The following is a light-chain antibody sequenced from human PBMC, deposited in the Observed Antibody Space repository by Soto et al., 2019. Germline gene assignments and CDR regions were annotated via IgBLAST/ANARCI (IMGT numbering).Light chain of an antibody. CDR2: KAS. J-gene: IGKJ1*01. Sequence: DIQMTQSHSTLSASVGDRVTITCRASQSIDRWLAWYQQKPGKAPNLLIYKASTLESGVPSRFSGSGSGTEFTLTISSLQPDDFSTYYCQQYSSYPWTFGQGTKVEIK. CDR1: QSIDRW. CDR3: QQYSSYPWT. V-gene: IGKV1-5*03.